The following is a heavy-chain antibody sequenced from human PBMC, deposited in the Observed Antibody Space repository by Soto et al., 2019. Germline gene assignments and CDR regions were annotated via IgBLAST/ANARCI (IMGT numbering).Heavy chain of an antibody. V-gene: IGHV4-34*01. CDR3: SEXSQAGDYDSRTFYCSVR. Sequence: SQTRSLTWALDGGSFHGYYWSCIRQPPGKGLEWIGEINHSGSANYNPTFKSRLSISVDPSKNQMSLQLSPVSVADTAVYYCSEXSQAGDYDSRTFYCSVRWGQGTPVTVSS. CDR1: GGSFHGYY. D-gene: IGHD2-15*01. CDR2: INHSGSA. J-gene: IGHJ1*01.